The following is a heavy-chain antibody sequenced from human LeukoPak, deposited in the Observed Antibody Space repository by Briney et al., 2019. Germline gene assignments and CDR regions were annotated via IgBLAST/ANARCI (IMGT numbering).Heavy chain of an antibody. CDR1: GFTFSTYA. Sequence: GGSLRLSCAASGFTFSTYAMSWVRQAPGKGLEWVSLISSYHSTYYADSVKGRFTISRDNSKNTLYLQMNSLRAEDTAVYYCAKSLDNWGQGTLVTVSS. D-gene: IGHD2-2*03. V-gene: IGHV3-66*02. CDR2: ISSYHST. CDR3: AKSLDN. J-gene: IGHJ4*02.